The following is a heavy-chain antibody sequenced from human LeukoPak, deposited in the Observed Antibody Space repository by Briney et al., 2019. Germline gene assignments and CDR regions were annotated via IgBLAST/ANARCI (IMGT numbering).Heavy chain of an antibody. D-gene: IGHD3-10*01. J-gene: IGHJ4*02. CDR2: ISSNGGST. CDR1: GFTFSSYA. Sequence: GGSLRLSCAASGFTFSSYAMHWVRQAPGKGLEYVSAISSNGGSTYYANSVKGRFTISRDNSKNTLYLQMGSLGAEDTAVYYCARDLEGSGSFYRPSYDYWGQGTLVTVSS. V-gene: IGHV3-64*01. CDR3: ARDLEGSGSFYRPSYDY.